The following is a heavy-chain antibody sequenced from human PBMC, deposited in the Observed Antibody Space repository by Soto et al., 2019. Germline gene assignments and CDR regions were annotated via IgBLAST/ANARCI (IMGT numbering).Heavy chain of an antibody. CDR3: ARGRYCLTGRCFPNWFDS. D-gene: IGHD2-15*01. CDR2: IYKSATT. J-gene: IGHJ5*01. CDR1: GDSISTVDYF. V-gene: IGHV4-30-4*01. Sequence: SETLSLTCSVSGDSISTVDYFWAWIRQPPGQALEYIGYIYKSATTYYNPSFESRVAISLDTSKSQFSLNVTPVTAADTAVYFCARGRYCLTGRCFPNWFDSWGQGTLVTVSS.